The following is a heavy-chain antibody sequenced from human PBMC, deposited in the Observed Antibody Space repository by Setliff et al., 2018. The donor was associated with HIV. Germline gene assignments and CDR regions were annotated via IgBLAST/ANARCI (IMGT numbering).Heavy chain of an antibody. D-gene: IGHD3-3*01. Sequence: GGSLRLSCAASGFTFRDHYMTWIRQAPGKGLEWISYISSSGSTTYYADSVKGRFTVSRDNTKNSLYLQMNSLRAEDTAVYYCARDVVKFWSGSGALDFWGPGTLVTVSS. J-gene: IGHJ4*02. V-gene: IGHV3-11*04. CDR3: ARDVVKFWSGSGALDF. CDR2: ISSSGSTT. CDR1: GFTFRDHY.